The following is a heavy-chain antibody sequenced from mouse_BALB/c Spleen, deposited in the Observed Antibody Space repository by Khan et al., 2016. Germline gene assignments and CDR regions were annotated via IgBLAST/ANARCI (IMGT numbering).Heavy chain of an antibody. CDR3: ARYRYYYGSSRYFDV. D-gene: IGHD1-1*01. CDR1: GYTFTNYG. CDR2: INTYSGES. J-gene: IGHJ1*01. Sequence: QIQLVQSGPELKKPGKTVKISCKASGYTFTNYGMNWVKQAPGKGLKWMGWINTYSGESTYADDFKGRFAFSLETSPNTSYLQINNLKNEDTATCFCARYRYYYGSSRYFDVWGAGTTVTVSS. V-gene: IGHV9-3-1*01.